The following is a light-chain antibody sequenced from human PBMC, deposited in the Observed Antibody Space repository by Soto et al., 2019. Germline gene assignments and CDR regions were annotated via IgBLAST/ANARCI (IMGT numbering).Light chain of an antibody. CDR2: AAS. V-gene: IGKV1-12*01. CDR1: QGISSW. CDR3: QHYGGVWT. J-gene: IGKJ1*01. Sequence: DIQMTQSPSSVSASVGDRVTVTFRASQGISSWLAWYQQKPGKAPKLLIYAASSLQSGVPSRFSGSGSGTDFTLTISSLQPDDFATYHCQHYGGVWTFGQGTKVDIK.